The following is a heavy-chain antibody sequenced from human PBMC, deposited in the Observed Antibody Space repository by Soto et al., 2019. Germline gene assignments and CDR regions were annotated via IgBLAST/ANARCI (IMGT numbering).Heavy chain of an antibody. CDR2: ISAHNGNT. V-gene: IGHV1-18*01. D-gene: IGHD1-1*01. Sequence: QVHLVQSGAEVKKPGASVKVSCKGSGYDFTTYGITWVRQAPGQGLEWMAWISAHNGNTDYAQKLQGRVTVTTDTSTSSAYMELRSLRSDDSAVYYCARGRYGDYWGQGALFTVSS. CDR1: GYDFTTYG. CDR3: ARGRYGDY. J-gene: IGHJ4*02.